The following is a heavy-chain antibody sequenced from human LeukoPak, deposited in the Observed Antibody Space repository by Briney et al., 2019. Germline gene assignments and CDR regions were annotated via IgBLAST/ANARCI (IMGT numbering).Heavy chain of an antibody. CDR3: ARSNRGVMIN. CDR1: GFTFSS. Sequence: GGSLRLSCAASGFTFSSMNWVRQAPGKGLEWVSYISDTSSSIYYADSVKGRFTISRDNAKNSLYLQMNSLRAEDTAVYYCARSNRGVMINWGQGTLVTVSS. V-gene: IGHV3-48*01. CDR2: ISDTSSSI. J-gene: IGHJ4*02. D-gene: IGHD3-10*01.